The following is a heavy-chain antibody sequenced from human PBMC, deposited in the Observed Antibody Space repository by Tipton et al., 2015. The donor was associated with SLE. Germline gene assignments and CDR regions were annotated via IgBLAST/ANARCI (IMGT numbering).Heavy chain of an antibody. J-gene: IGHJ4*02. V-gene: IGHV3-30-3*01. D-gene: IGHD4-17*01. Sequence: SLRLSCAASGFTFSSYAMHWVRQAPGKGLEWVAVISYDGSNKYYADSVKGRFTISRDNSKNTLYLQMNSLRAEDTAVYYCARDRKVTTFDYWGQGTLVTVSS. CDR3: ARDRKVTTFDY. CDR1: GFTFSSYA. CDR2: ISYDGSNK.